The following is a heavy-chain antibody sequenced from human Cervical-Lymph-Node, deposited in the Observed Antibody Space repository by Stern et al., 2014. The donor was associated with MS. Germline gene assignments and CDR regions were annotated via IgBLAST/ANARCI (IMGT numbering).Heavy chain of an antibody. CDR3: SRSILFDP. CDR1: GFTFSSYW. CDR2: INSDGNST. V-gene: IGHV3-74*02. Sequence: EVQLVESGGGLVQPGGSLRLSCAASGFTFSSYWMHWVRQAPGKGLEWVSRINSDGNSTSYADSVKGRFTISRDNANNTLYLQMNSLRAEDTAVYYCSRSILFDPWGQGTLVTVSS. D-gene: IGHD2-15*01. J-gene: IGHJ5*02.